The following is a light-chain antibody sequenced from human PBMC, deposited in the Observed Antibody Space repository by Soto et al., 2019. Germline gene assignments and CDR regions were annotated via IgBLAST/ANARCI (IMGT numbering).Light chain of an antibody. CDR2: RNN. V-gene: IGLV1-47*01. CDR3: AAWDDSLSVLYV. CDR1: TSSIGRNY. J-gene: IGLJ1*01. Sequence: QSVLTQPPSASGTPGQRVTISCSGSTSSIGRNYVHWYQQLPGTAPKLLIYRNNKRPSGVPDRFSGSKSGTSASLAISGLRSEDEADYYCAAWDDSLSVLYVFGTGTKVTVL.